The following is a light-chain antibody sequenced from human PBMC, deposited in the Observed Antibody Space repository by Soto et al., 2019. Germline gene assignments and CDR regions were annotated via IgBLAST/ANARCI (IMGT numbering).Light chain of an antibody. CDR1: QGIRSY. CDR3: QQYYSYPRT. CDR2: AAS. V-gene: IGKV1-8*01. J-gene: IGKJ1*01. Sequence: AIRMTQSPSSFSASPGDRVTITCRASQGIRSYLAWYQQKPGKAPKLLIYAASTLQSGVPSRFSGSGSVTDFTLTISCLQSEDFATYYCQQYYSYPRTFGQGTKVEIK.